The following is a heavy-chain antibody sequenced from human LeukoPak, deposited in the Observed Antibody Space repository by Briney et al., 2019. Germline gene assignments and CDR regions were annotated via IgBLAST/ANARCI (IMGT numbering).Heavy chain of an antibody. V-gene: IGHV3-53*01. CDR3: TRNSGWYGLS. Sequence: ETLSLTCAVYGGSFSGYYWSWIRQAPGKGLEWVSSIDYDGGSGHYAASVKGRFTISRDNSNNTLFPHLNSLRGEDTAVYYCTRNSGWYGLSWGQGTLVTVSS. D-gene: IGHD6-19*01. CDR2: IDYDGGSG. J-gene: IGHJ1*01. CDR1: GGSFSGYY.